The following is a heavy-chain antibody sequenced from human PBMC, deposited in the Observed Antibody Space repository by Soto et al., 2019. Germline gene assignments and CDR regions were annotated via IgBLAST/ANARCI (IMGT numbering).Heavy chain of an antibody. V-gene: IGHV4-61*01. D-gene: IGHD6-13*01. J-gene: IGHJ4*02. CDR3: ARIAAAAGFFDY. CDR1: GGSVGSGSYY. CDR2: IYYSGST. Sequence: SETLSLTCTVSGGSVGSGSYYWSWIRQPPGKGLEWIGYIYYSGSTNYNPSLKSRVTISVDTSKNQFSLKLSSVTAADTAVYYCARIAAAAGFFDYWGQGTLVTVSS.